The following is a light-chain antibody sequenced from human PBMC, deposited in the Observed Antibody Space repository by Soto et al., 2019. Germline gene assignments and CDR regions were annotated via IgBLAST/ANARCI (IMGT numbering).Light chain of an antibody. CDR3: SSYTSSSTLAV. Sequence: QSALTQPASVSVSPGQSITISCTGTSSDVGGYDYVSWYQQHPGKAPKLMIYDVTNRPSGVSSRFSASKSGNTASLTISGLQAEDEADYYCSSYTSSSTLAVFGGGTKLTVL. CDR1: SSDVGGYDY. V-gene: IGLV2-14*01. J-gene: IGLJ2*01. CDR2: DVT.